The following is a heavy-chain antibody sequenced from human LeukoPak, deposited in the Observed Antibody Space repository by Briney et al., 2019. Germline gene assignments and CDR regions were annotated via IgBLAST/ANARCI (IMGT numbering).Heavy chain of an antibody. CDR1: GYTLTELS. CDR3: ATGGSYRSAFDY. J-gene: IGHJ4*02. V-gene: IGHV1-24*01. CDR2: FDPEDGET. Sequence: ASVKVSCKVSGYTLTELSIHWVRQAPGKGLEWMGGFDPEDGETIYAQKFQGRVTMTEDTSTDTAYMELSSLRSEDTAVYYCATGGSYRSAFDYWGQGTLVTVSS. D-gene: IGHD1-26*01.